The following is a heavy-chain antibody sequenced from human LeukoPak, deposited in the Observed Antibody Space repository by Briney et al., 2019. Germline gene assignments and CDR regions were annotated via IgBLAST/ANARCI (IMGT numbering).Heavy chain of an antibody. J-gene: IGHJ6*02. CDR1: GYIFTTYF. Sequence: ASVKVSCKASGYIFTTYFIHWVRQAPGQGLEWMGWINPNNGDTSYVQKFQGRVTMTRDTSISTVYMELSSLRSEDTAVYYCARFSSSLYGMDVWGQGTTVTVSS. CDR3: ARFSSSLYGMDV. D-gene: IGHD6-13*01. CDR2: INPNNGDT. V-gene: IGHV1-2*02.